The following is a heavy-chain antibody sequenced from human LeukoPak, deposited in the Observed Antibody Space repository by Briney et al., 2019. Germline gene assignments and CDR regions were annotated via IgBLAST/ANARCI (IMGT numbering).Heavy chain of an antibody. D-gene: IGHD4-17*01. CDR1: GFTFSSYK. J-gene: IGHJ4*02. Sequence: PGGSLRLSCAASGFTFSSYKMNWVRQAPGKGLEWISCISSSSSDIRYTSSVRGRFTISRDNTRNSLYLQMDSLRADDTAVYYCARSPLNCGDYAPHDYWGQGTLVTVSS. CDR3: ARSPLNCGDYAPHDY. V-gene: IGHV3-21*01. CDR2: ISSSSSDI.